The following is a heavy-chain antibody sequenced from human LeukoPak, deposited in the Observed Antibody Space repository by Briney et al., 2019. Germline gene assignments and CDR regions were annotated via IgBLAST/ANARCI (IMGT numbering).Heavy chain of an antibody. Sequence: GGSLRLSCAASGFIFSSYAVSWVRQAPGKGLEWVSGIHSGGTTYYADSVKGRFSISRDNSKNTLYLDMSSLRAEDTAVYYCAKDVVVVVVVATPGDAFDIWGQGTKVTVSS. CDR1: GFIFSSYA. CDR3: AKDVVVVVVVATPGDAFDI. D-gene: IGHD2-15*01. J-gene: IGHJ3*02. V-gene: IGHV3-23*01. CDR2: IHSGGTT.